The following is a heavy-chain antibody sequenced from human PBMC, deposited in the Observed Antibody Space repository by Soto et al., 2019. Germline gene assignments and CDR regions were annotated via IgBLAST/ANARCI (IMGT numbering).Heavy chain of an antibody. Sequence: PGGSLRLSCAASGFTFSSYAMHWVRQAPGKGLEWVAVISYDGSNKYYADSVKGRFTISRDNSKNTLYLQMNSLRAEDTAVYYCARAFRSGHSDDPLDLWGRGTLVTVS. CDR1: GFTFSSYA. CDR3: ARAFRSGHSDDPLDL. J-gene: IGHJ2*01. CDR2: ISYDGSNK. V-gene: IGHV3-30-3*01. D-gene: IGHD2-15*01.